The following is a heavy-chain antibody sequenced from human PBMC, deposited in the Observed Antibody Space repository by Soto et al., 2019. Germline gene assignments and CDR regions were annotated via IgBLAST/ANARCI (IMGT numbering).Heavy chain of an antibody. CDR1: GFTFSSYS. J-gene: IGHJ6*03. D-gene: IGHD2-2*01. Sequence: GGSLRLSCAASGFTFSSYSMSWVRQAPGKGLEWVSYISSSSSTIYYADSVKGRFTISRDNAKNSLYLQMNSLRAEDTAVYYCARLGSSTSEGLYYHYFMDFWGKGSTVIVSS. CDR3: ARLGSSTSEGLYYHYFMDF. V-gene: IGHV3-48*01. CDR2: ISSSSSTI.